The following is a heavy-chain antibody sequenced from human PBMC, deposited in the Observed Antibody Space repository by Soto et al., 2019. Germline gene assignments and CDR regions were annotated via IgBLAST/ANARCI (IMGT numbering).Heavy chain of an antibody. CDR1: GGSISSPSYN. CDR3: TTVASTHFDS. Sequence: QLQESGPGLLKPSETLSLTCTVSGGSISSPSYNWGWVRQAPGKGPEWIGTIFYGGSTHYNPSLKSRLAISVDTSKSQVSLNLTSVTAADTAVYYCTTVASTHFDSWGQGAQVTVSS. J-gene: IGHJ4*02. CDR2: IFYGGST. D-gene: IGHD4-17*01. V-gene: IGHV4-39*01.